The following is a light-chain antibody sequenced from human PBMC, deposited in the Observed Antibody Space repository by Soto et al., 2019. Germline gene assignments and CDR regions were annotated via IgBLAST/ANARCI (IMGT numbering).Light chain of an antibody. V-gene: IGKV4-1*01. CDR2: WAS. CDR3: QQYYSTPPT. CDR1: QSVLYSSNNRNY. Sequence: DIVMTQSPDSLAVSLGERATINCKSSQSVLYSSNNRNYLAWYQQKPGQPPKLLIYWASTRESGVPDRFSGSGSETDFTLTISSLQAEGVAVYYCQQYYSTPPTFGQGTKVEIK. J-gene: IGKJ1*01.